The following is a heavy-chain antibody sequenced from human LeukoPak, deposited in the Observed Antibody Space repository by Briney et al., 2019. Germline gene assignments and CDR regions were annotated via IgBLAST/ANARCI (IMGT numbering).Heavy chain of an antibody. CDR1: GFTFSDYY. J-gene: IGHJ4*02. D-gene: IGHD3-22*01. CDR2: IISNSSYT. V-gene: IGHV3-11*05. CDR3: ARGRYHDSSVDSGIDY. Sequence: GGSLRLSCAASGFTFSDYYMSWIRQAPGKGLEVVSYIISNSSYTIYADSVKGRFTISRDNAKNSMYMQMTGLRAEDTAVYYCARGRYHDSSVDSGIDYWGQGTLVTVSS.